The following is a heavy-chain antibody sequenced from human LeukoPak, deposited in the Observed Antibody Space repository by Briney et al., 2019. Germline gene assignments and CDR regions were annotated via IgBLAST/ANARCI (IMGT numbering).Heavy chain of an antibody. CDR1: GFTFSSYA. D-gene: IGHD6-13*01. J-gene: IGHJ4*02. CDR3: ARDKAAAVGGDGILCY. V-gene: IGHV3-30-3*01. Sequence: PGGSLRLSCAASGFTFSSYAMHWVRQAPGKGLEWVAVISYDGSNKYYADSVKGRFTISRDNSKNTLYLQMNSLRAEDTAVYYCARDKAAAVGGDGILCYWGQGTLVTVSS. CDR2: ISYDGSNK.